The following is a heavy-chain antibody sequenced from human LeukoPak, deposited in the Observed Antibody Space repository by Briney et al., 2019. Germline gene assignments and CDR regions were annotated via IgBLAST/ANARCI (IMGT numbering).Heavy chain of an antibody. V-gene: IGHV1-2*02. CDR1: GYTFTGYY. CDR2: INPNSGGT. J-gene: IGHJ5*02. D-gene: IGHD1-26*01. Sequence: GASVKVSCKTSGYTFTGYYMHWVRQAPGQGLEWMGWINPNSGGTNYAQKLQGRVTMTTDTSTSTAYMELRSLRSDDTAVYYCARDIQGEWEFDGIWFDPWGQGTLVTVSS. CDR3: ARDIQGEWEFDGIWFDP.